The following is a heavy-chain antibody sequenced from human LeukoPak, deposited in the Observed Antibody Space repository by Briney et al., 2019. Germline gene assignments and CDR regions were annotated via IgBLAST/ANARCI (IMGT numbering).Heavy chain of an antibody. CDR1: GFSVSSNF. J-gene: IGHJ4*02. D-gene: IGHD3-10*01. CDR2: IYSGGDT. CDR3: ARKSDSYMPRGGDC. V-gene: IGHV3-66*01. Sequence: PGGSLRLSCAASGFSVSSNFMSWVRQAPGKGLECVSVIYSGGDTYYADSVRGRFTISRDKSKNTLYLQMDSLRVEDTAVYYCARKSDSYMPRGGDCWGQGTLVTVSS.